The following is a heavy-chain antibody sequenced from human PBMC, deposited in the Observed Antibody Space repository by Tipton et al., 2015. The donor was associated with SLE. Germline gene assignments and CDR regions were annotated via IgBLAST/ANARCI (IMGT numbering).Heavy chain of an antibody. CDR1: GGSINSSPYY. CDR3: TRVMTGSRSDF. J-gene: IGHJ4*02. CDR2: ISFSGTT. V-gene: IGHV4-39*07. D-gene: IGHD1-26*01. Sequence: TLSLTCIVSGGSINSSPYYRGWVRQTPGKGLEWLGSISFSGTTYFNPSLKSRVTLSRDTSKNQFSLNLNSVTAADTAFYYCTRVMTGSRSDFWGRGTLVTVSP.